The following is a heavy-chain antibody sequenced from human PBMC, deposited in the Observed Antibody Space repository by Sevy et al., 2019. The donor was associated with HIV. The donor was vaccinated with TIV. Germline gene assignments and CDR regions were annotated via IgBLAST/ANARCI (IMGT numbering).Heavy chain of an antibody. Sequence: SETLSLTCTVSGGSISSGDYYWTWIRQSPGTGLEWIGCIYYSGSTYYNPSLESRLTISVDTSKNQFSLELNSVTAADTAVYYCAREQQQLPNYYYGMDVWGQGTTVTVSS. CDR2: IYYSGST. V-gene: IGHV4-30-4*01. CDR1: GGSISSGDYY. CDR3: AREQQQLPNYYYGMDV. J-gene: IGHJ6*02. D-gene: IGHD6-13*01.